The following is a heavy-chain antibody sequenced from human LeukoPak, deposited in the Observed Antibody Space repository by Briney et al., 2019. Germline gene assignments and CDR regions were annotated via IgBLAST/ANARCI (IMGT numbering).Heavy chain of an antibody. J-gene: IGHJ4*02. Sequence: SVKVSCKASGTTFSKSAISWVRQAPGQGLEWRGGVIPILGTTNYAQKFQDRVSITTDESTSTAYMEVNSLGSVDTAVYYCARDDGSATMGFDSWGQGTLVTVSS. CDR1: GTTFSKSA. CDR2: VIPILGTT. V-gene: IGHV1-69*05. D-gene: IGHD1-26*01. CDR3: ARDDGSATMGFDS.